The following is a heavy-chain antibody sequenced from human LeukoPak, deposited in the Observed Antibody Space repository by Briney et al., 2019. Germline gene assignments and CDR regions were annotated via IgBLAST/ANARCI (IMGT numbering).Heavy chain of an antibody. CDR1: GFTFSSYW. CDR2: IKQDGSEK. V-gene: IGHV3-7*01. D-gene: IGHD4-17*01. J-gene: IGHJ4*02. Sequence: GGSLRLSCAASGFTFSSYWMSWVRQAPGKGLEWVANIKQDGSEKYYVDSVKGRFTISRDNAKNSLYLQMNSLRAEDTAVYYCATPSPGDYGENDYWGQGTLVTVSS. CDR3: ATPSPGDYGENDY.